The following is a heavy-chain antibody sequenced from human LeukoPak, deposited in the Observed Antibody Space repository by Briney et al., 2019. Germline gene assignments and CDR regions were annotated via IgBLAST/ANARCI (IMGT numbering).Heavy chain of an antibody. CDR3: ARAVADTRNGLDI. V-gene: IGHV3-74*01. CDR1: GFTFTSYW. D-gene: IGHD6-19*01. J-gene: IGHJ3*02. CDR2: ISSDGSST. Sequence: GGSLRLSCEASGFTFTSYWMHWVRQAPDKGLVWVSRISSDGSSTNYADSVKGRFAISRDNAKNTLYLQMNSLRAEDTAVYYCARAVADTRNGLDIWGQGTMVTVSS.